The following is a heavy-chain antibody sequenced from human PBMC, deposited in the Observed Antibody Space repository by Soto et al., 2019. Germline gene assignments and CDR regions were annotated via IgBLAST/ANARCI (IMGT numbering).Heavy chain of an antibody. V-gene: IGHV3-9*01. Sequence: LRLSCAASGFTFDDYAMHWVRQAPGKGLEWVSGISWNSGSIGYADSVKGRFTISRDNAKNSLYLQMNSLRAEDTALYYCAKDIATWIQLWLYEFDIWGQGTMVNVSS. CDR1: GFTFDDYA. J-gene: IGHJ3*02. CDR3: AKDIATWIQLWLYEFDI. CDR2: ISWNSGSI. D-gene: IGHD5-18*01.